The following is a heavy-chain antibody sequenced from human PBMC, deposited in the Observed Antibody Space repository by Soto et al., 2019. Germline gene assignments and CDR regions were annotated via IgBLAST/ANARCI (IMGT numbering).Heavy chain of an antibody. CDR3: ARESEDLTSNFDY. CDR2: ISSTTNYI. J-gene: IGHJ4*02. Sequence: GWSLRLACAASGFTFTRYSMNWVRQAPGKGLEWVSSISSTTNYIYYADSMKGRFTVSRDNAKNSVYLEMNSLSAEDTAVYYCARESEDLTSNFDYWGQGTLVTSPQ. V-gene: IGHV3-21*01. CDR1: GFTFTRYS.